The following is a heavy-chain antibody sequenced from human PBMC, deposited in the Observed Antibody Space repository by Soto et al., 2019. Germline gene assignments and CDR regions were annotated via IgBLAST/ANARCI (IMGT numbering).Heavy chain of an antibody. Sequence: QVQLVESGGGLVKPGGSLRLSCAASGFIFSDYYMTWIRQGPGKGLEWLSCSSNRDRSTYYADSVKDRFVVSKDNAKNLVYLQMNSLRAEDTAVYFCARAWKIEKFGVISMSKGLDVWGQGTTVTVSS. J-gene: IGHJ6*02. V-gene: IGHV3-11*01. CDR2: SSNRDRST. CDR1: GFIFSDYY. CDR3: ARAWKIEKFGVISMSKGLDV. D-gene: IGHD3-3*01.